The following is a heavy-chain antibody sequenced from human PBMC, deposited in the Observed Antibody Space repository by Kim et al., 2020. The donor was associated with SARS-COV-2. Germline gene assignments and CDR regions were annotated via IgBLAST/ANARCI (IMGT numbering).Heavy chain of an antibody. Sequence: GGGTFYADSVKGRFTISRDNSKNTLYLQMHSLRAEDTAVYYCARGGENFDYWGQGTLVTVSS. CDR3: ARGGENFDY. J-gene: IGHJ4*02. D-gene: IGHD1-26*01. V-gene: IGHV3-53*01. CDR2: GGGT.